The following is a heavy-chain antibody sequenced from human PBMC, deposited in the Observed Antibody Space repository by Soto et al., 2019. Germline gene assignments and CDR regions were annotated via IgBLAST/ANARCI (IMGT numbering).Heavy chain of an antibody. CDR2: VYSRGST. Sequence: SETLSLTCTVSGDSITSDDHYWVWIRQPPGKGLEWIGAVYSRGSTYYNPSLKSRVSMSIDTSKNQFSLNLSSVTAADTALYYCARVPDYWGQGILVTVSS. CDR1: GDSITSDDHY. CDR3: ARVPDY. V-gene: IGHV4-39*07. J-gene: IGHJ4*02. D-gene: IGHD2-2*01.